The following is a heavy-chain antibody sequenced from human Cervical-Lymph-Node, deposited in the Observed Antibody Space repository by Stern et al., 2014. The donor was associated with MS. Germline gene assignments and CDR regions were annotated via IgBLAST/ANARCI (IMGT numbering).Heavy chain of an antibody. V-gene: IGHV2-70*01. Sequence: QVTLRESGPALVKPTQTLTLTCTFSGFSLNTRGMCVSWIRQPPGKALEWLALIDWDDDKKYSPSLRTRLTVSKDTSKNEVVFTMANMDPVDTATYYCARLDMANIFAFDVWGPGAMVTVSS. D-gene: IGHD5-24*01. J-gene: IGHJ3*01. CDR2: IDWDDDK. CDR3: ARLDMANIFAFDV. CDR1: GFSLNTRGMC.